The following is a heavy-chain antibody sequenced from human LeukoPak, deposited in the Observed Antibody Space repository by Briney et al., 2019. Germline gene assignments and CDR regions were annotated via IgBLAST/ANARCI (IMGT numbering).Heavy chain of an antibody. CDR1: GGSISSYY. CDR2: IYTSGST. J-gene: IGHJ4*02. CDR3: ARSDILTGYSNFGY. D-gene: IGHD3-9*01. V-gene: IGHV4-4*07. Sequence: SETLSLTCTVSGGSISSYYWSWIRQPAGKGLEWIGRIYTSGSTNYNPSLKSRVTMSVDTSKNQFSLKLRSVTAADTAIYYCARSDILTGYSNFGYWGQGTLVTVSS.